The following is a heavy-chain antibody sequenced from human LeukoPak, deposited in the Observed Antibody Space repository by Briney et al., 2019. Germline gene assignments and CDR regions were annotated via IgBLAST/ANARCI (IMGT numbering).Heavy chain of an antibody. V-gene: IGHV4-59*01. Sequence: PSETLSLTCSVPGGSISTSYWNWIRQPPGKGLEWIGYISYTGDTNYNPSLKGRVTISVDTSRSQLSLNLSSVTAADTAVYYCAREPRHCSGATCYMIRAFDIWGQGTMVTVSS. CDR3: AREPRHCSGATCYMIRAFDI. CDR1: GGSISTSY. D-gene: IGHD2-15*01. J-gene: IGHJ3*02. CDR2: ISYTGDT.